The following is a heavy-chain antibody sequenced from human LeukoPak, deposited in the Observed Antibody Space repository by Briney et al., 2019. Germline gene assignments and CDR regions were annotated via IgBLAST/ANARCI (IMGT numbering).Heavy chain of an antibody. J-gene: IGHJ5*02. V-gene: IGHV4-59*01. CDR3: AKFDEAGSYWFDP. CDR2: VYYTGTT. CDR1: PGSICNYY. D-gene: IGHD6-19*01. Sequence: PSETLSLTCTVSPGSICNYYWSWIRQPPGKGVEWVGYVYYTGTTNYNPSLKSRVAISLDTSKTQFSLKLTSVTAADTAVYFCAKFDEAGSYWFDPWGQGILVTVSS.